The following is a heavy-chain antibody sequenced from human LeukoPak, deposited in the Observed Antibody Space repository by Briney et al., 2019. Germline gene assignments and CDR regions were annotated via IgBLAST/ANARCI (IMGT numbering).Heavy chain of an antibody. CDR2: ISYDGSNK. Sequence: PGRSLRLSCAASGFTFGSYAMHWVRQAPGKGLEWVAVISYDGSNKYYADSVKGRFTISRDNSKNTLYLQMNSLRAEDTAVYYCAASIPPASWGQGTLVTVSS. CDR1: GFTFGSYA. D-gene: IGHD2-21*01. CDR3: AASIPPAS. J-gene: IGHJ5*02. V-gene: IGHV3-30*04.